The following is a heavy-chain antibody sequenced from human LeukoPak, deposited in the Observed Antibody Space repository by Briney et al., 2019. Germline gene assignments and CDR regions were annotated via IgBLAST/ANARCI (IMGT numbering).Heavy chain of an antibody. V-gene: IGHV3-9*01. Sequence: PGGSLRLSCAASGFTFDDYAMHWVRQAPGKGLEWVSGITWNSGYIGYADSVKGRFTISRDNAKNSLYLQMSSLRTEDTALYYCAKGDSYGSQVLNYWGQGTLVTVSS. CDR2: ITWNSGYI. CDR3: AKGDSYGSQVLNY. J-gene: IGHJ4*02. CDR1: GFTFDDYA. D-gene: IGHD5-18*01.